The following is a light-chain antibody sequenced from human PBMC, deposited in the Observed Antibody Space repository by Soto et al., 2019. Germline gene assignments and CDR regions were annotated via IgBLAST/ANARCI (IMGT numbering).Light chain of an antibody. CDR3: QQRSNWPPLT. J-gene: IGKJ4*01. CDR1: QSVSTY. Sequence: EIVLTQSPATLSLSPGQRATLSCRASQSVSTYLVWYQQKPGQAPRLLIYDASNRATGIPARFSGSGSGTDFTLTISSLEPEDFALYYCQQRSNWPPLTFGGGTKVEIK. CDR2: DAS. V-gene: IGKV3-11*01.